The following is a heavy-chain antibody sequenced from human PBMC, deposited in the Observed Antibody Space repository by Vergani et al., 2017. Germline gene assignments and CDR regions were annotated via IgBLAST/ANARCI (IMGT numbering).Heavy chain of an antibody. Sequence: QVQLVQSGAEVKKPGSSVKVSCKASGGTFSSYAISWVRQAPGQGLEWMGGIIPIFGTANYAQKFQGRVTITADESTNTAYMELSSLRSEDTAVYYCAARLMVYASSYWYFDLWGRGTLVTVSS. CDR1: GGTFSSYA. J-gene: IGHJ2*01. D-gene: IGHD2-8*01. CDR3: AARLMVYASSYWYFDL. V-gene: IGHV1-69*01. CDR2: IIPIFGTA.